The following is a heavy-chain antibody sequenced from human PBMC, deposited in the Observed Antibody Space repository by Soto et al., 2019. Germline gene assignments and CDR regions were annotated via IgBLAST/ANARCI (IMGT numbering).Heavy chain of an antibody. CDR2: IYYSGST. Sequence: SETLSLTCTVSGGSISSSSYYWGWIRQPPGKGLEWIGSIYYSGSTYYNPSLKSRVTISVDTSKNQFSLKLSSVTAADTAVYYCARQXVATIRVRRHRNWYFDLWGRGTLVTVSS. D-gene: IGHD5-12*01. CDR3: ARQXVATIRVRRHRNWYFDL. V-gene: IGHV4-39*01. CDR1: GGSISSSSYY. J-gene: IGHJ2*01.